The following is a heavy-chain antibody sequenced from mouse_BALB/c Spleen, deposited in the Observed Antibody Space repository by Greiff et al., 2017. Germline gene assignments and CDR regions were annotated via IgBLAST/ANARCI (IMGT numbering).Heavy chain of an antibody. CDR3: AKTGTAMDY. CDR2: ISYSGST. D-gene: IGHD4-1*01. V-gene: IGHV3-2*02. CDR1: GYSITSDYA. J-gene: IGHJ4*01. Sequence: EVQLQESGPGLVKPSQSLSLTCTVTGYSITSDYAWNWIRQFPGNKLEWMGYISYSGSTSYNPSLKSRISITRDTSKNQFFLQLNSVTTEDTATYYCAKTGTAMDYWGQGTSVTVSS.